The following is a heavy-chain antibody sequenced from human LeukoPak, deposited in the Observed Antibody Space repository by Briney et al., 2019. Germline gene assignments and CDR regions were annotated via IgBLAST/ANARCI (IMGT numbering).Heavy chain of an antibody. CDR2: IYPDDSDT. CDR1: GYSFTSYW. D-gene: IGHD2-8*01. CDR3: ARLAFCTNAVCFSNYYYSMDV. Sequence: GESLKISCKGSGYSFTSYWIGWVRQMPGKGLEWMGIIYPDDSDTKYSPSFQGQVTISADKSISTAYLQWSSLKASDTAMYYCARLAFCTNAVCFSNYYYSMDVWGRETTVTVSS. V-gene: IGHV5-51*01. J-gene: IGHJ6*03.